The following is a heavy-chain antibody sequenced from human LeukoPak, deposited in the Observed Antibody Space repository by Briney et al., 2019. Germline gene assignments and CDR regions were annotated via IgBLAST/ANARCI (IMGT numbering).Heavy chain of an antibody. Sequence: ASVKVSCKASGYTFTGYYMHWVRQAPGQGLEWMGWINPNSGGTNYAQKFQGRVTMTRDTSISTAYMELSRLRSDDTAVYYCARDRYCSSTSCSLPDHWGQGTLVTVSS. D-gene: IGHD2-2*01. CDR3: ARDRYCSSTSCSLPDH. CDR1: GYTFTGYY. CDR2: INPNSGGT. V-gene: IGHV1-2*02. J-gene: IGHJ4*02.